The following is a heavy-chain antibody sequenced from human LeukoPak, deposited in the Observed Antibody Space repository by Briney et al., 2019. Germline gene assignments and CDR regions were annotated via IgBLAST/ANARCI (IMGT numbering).Heavy chain of an antibody. CDR3: ASQSFGELAY. J-gene: IGHJ4*02. Sequence: GGSLRLSCAASGFTFSTFAMIWVRQPPGKGLEWVSSIFPSGGEIHYADSVRGRFTISRDNSKSTLSLQMNSLRAEDTAIYYCASQSFGELAYWGQETLVTVSS. D-gene: IGHD3-10*01. CDR2: IFPSGGEI. CDR1: GFTFSTFA. V-gene: IGHV3-23*01.